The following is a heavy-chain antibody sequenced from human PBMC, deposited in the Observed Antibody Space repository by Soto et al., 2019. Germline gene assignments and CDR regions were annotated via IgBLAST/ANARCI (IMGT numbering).Heavy chain of an antibody. CDR3: TTEGVYYGMDV. CDR2: IKSKTDGGAT. J-gene: IGHJ6*02. CDR1: GFTFSNAR. Sequence: GGSLRLSCAASGFTFSNARMSWVRQAPGKGLEWVGRIKSKTDGGATDYAAPVKGRFTISRDDSKNTLYLQMNSLKTEDTAVYYCTTEGVYYGMDVWGQGXTVTVSS. D-gene: IGHD3-10*01. V-gene: IGHV3-15*01.